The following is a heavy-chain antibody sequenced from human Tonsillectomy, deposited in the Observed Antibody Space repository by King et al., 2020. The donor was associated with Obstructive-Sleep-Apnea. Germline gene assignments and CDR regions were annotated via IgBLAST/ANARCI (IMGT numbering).Heavy chain of an antibody. D-gene: IGHD3-22*01. V-gene: IGHV3-7*01. J-gene: IGHJ4*02. CDR3: ARDLYYYDSSGYYLRGFDY. CDR1: GFTFSNYW. Sequence: VQLVESGGGLVQPGGSLRLSCAASGFTFSNYWMSWVRQAPGKGLEWVANIKQDGSEKYYVDSVKGRFTISRDNAKNSLYLQMNSLRAEDTAVYYCARDLYYYDSSGYYLRGFDYWGQGTLVTVSS. CDR2: IKQDGSEK.